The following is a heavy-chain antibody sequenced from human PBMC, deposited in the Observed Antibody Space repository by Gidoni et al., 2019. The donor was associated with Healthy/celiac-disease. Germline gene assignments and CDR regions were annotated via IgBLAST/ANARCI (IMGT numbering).Heavy chain of an antibody. CDR2: IKQDGSEK. V-gene: IGHV3-7*03. J-gene: IGHJ4*02. CDR1: GFTFSSYW. D-gene: IGHD3-10*01. CDR3: ARELYYYGSGTSFDY. Sequence: EVQLVESGGGLVQPGGSLRLSCAASGFTFSSYWMSWVRQAPGKGLEWVANIKQDGSEKYYVDSVKGRFTISRDNAKNSLYLQMNSLRAEDTAVYYCARELYYYGSGTSFDYWGQGTLVTVSS.